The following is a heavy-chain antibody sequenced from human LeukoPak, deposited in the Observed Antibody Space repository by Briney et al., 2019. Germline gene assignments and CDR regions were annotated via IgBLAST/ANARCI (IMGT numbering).Heavy chain of an antibody. CDR3: ASSLLGTRDY. V-gene: IGHV3-53*01. Sequence: GGSLRLSCAASGFTVSSNYMSWVRQAPGKGLEWVSVIYSGGSTYYADSVKGRFTIPRGNSKNTLYLQMNSLRAEDTAVYYCASSLLGTRDYWGQGTLVTVSS. CDR2: IYSGGST. CDR1: GFTVSSNY. D-gene: IGHD7-27*01. J-gene: IGHJ4*02.